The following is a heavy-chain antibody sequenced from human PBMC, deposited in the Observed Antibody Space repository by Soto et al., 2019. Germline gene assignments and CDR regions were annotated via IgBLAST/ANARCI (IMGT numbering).Heavy chain of an antibody. J-gene: IGHJ4*02. CDR1: GFTFSSYG. CDR3: AKDGLPYYAFWSGYSPFDY. D-gene: IGHD3-3*01. Sequence: PGGSLRLSCAASGFTFSSYGMHWVRQAPGKGLEWVAVISYDGSNKYYADSVKGRFTISRDNSKNTLYLQMNSLRAEDTAVYYCAKDGLPYYAFWSGYSPFDYWGQGTLVTVSS. CDR2: ISYDGSNK. V-gene: IGHV3-30*18.